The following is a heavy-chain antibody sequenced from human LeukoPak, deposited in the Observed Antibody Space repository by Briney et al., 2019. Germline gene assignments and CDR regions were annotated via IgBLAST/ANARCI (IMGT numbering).Heavy chain of an antibody. CDR3: AKAPQYYYGSGTSYYFDY. V-gene: IGHV3-23*01. D-gene: IGHD3-10*01. CDR1: GFIFSNYA. Sequence: GRSLRLSCAASGFIFSNYAVGWVRQAPGKGLEWVSRISGSGGSTYYADSVKGRFTISRDNSKNTLYLHMNSLRAEDTAVYYCAKAPQYYYGSGTSYYFDYWGQGTLVTVSS. CDR2: ISGSGGST. J-gene: IGHJ4*02.